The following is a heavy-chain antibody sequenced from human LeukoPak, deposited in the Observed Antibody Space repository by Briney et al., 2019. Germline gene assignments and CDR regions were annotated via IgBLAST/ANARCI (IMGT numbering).Heavy chain of an antibody. V-gene: IGHV3-23*01. Sequence: VGSLRLSCAASGFTFSSYAMSWVRQAPGKGLEWVSAISGSGGSTYYADSVKGRFTISRDNSKNTLYLQMNSLRAEDTAVYYWANSLRFLEWNWFDPWGQGTLVTVSS. D-gene: IGHD3-3*01. CDR1: GFTFSSYA. CDR3: ANSLRFLEWNWFDP. CDR2: ISGSGGST. J-gene: IGHJ5*02.